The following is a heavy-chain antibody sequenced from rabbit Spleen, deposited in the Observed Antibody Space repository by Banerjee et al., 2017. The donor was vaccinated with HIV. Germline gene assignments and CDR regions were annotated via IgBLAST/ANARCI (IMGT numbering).Heavy chain of an antibody. CDR2: IYTGTSGST. D-gene: IGHD7-1*01. J-gene: IGHJ4*01. CDR1: GFDFSSSYY. V-gene: IGHV1S40*01. CDR3: ARSRTGDGGPSNL. Sequence: QSLEESGGGLVQPEGSLTLTCKASGFDFSSSYYMCWVRQAPGKGLEWIGCIYTGTSGSTYHANWAKGRFTISKTSSTTVTLQMTSLTAADTATYFCARSRTGDGGPSNLWGQGTLVTVS.